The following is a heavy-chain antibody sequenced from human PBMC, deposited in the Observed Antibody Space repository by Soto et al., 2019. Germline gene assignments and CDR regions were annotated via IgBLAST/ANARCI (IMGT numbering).Heavy chain of an antibody. Sequence: PSETLSLTCTVSGGSISSGDYYRSWIRQHPGKGLEWIGYIYYSGSTYYNPSLKSRVTISVDTSKNQFSLKLSSVTAADTAVYYCARVRLDDFWSGYIYYYYYMDVWGKGTTVTVSS. D-gene: IGHD3-3*01. J-gene: IGHJ6*03. CDR1: GGSISSGDYY. CDR2: IYYSGST. CDR3: ARVRLDDFWSGYIYYYYYMDV. V-gene: IGHV4-31*03.